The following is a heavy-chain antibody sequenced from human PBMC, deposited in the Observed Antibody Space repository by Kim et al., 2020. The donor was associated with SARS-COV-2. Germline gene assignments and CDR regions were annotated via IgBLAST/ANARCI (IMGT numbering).Heavy chain of an antibody. CDR2: K. Sequence: KYEGACVTGRVTIDQDKSKNTLDLQMNSLRAEATTVYYCARDRGLGGGMDCWGQGTTVTVSS. D-gene: IGHD3-10*01. J-gene: IGHJ6*02. V-gene: IGHV3-30*07. CDR3: ARDRGLGGGMDC.